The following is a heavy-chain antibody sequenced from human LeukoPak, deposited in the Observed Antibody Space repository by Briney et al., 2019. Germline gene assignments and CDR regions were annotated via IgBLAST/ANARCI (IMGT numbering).Heavy chain of an antibody. CDR1: GYTFTNYG. Sequence: ASVRVSCKASGYTFTNYGFIWVRRAPGQGLEWLGWISAYTGNTDYAQKLQGRVTLTTEASTTTAYMDLRSLRSDDTALYFCARSAVTGTTYYFDYWGQGTLVTVSS. CDR2: ISAYTGNT. D-gene: IGHD1-7*01. CDR3: ARSAVTGTTYYFDY. J-gene: IGHJ4*02. V-gene: IGHV1-18*01.